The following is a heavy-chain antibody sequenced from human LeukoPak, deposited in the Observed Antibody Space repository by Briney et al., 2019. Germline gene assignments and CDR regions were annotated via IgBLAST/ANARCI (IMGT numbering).Heavy chain of an antibody. Sequence: GGSLRLSCAASGFTFSSYWMSWVRQAPGKGLEWVASIKQDGSEKYYVDSVKGRFTISRDNAKNSLYLQMNSLRAEDTAVYYCARDHSYDYVWGSYEDYWGQGTLVTVSS. CDR1: GFTFSSYW. D-gene: IGHD3-16*01. J-gene: IGHJ4*02. CDR3: ARDHSYDYVWGSYEDY. V-gene: IGHV3-7*01. CDR2: IKQDGSEK.